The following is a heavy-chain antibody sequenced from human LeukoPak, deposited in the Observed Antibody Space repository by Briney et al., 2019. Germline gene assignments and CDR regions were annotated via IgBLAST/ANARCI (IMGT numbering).Heavy chain of an antibody. CDR3: AKGRNSVTYALDY. Sequence: PGGSLRLSCVASGFTFSNYAMSWVRQAPGKGLDWVSGMIGSGGSTYYADSVKGRFTISRDNSNNTLYLQMNSLRAEDTALYYCAKGRNSVTYALDYWGQGTLVTVSS. CDR2: MIGSGGST. CDR1: GFTFSNYA. D-gene: IGHD1/OR15-1a*01. V-gene: IGHV3-23*01. J-gene: IGHJ4*02.